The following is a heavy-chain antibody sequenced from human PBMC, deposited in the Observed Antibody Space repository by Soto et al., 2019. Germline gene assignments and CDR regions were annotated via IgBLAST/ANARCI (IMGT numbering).Heavy chain of an antibody. CDR1: GGSISHYY. V-gene: IGHV4-59*01. J-gene: IGHJ4*02. CDR3: ASRGAQWLIRPFGS. CDR2: IFYSGNS. Sequence: PSETLSLTCSVSGGSISHYYWSWIRQSPGKGLEWIGFIFYSGNSNYNPSLKSRVSMSVDMSKNQFSLKLTSVTAADPAMYYCASRGAQWLIRPFGSWGRGTLSAVSS. D-gene: IGHD6-19*01.